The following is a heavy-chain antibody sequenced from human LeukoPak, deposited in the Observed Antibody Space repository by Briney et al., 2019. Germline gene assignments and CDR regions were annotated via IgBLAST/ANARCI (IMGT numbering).Heavy chain of an antibody. CDR2: LSGNSLYT. D-gene: IGHD6-19*01. V-gene: IGHV3-23*01. Sequence: GGSLRLSCTASRFTFSIYGMSWVRHAPGKGLEWVSALSGNSLYTHYADSVKGRFTISRDNSKSTLALQATSLRVDDTAVYYCERDPSEYEYNRGWYRDFWGQGSQVIVSS. CDR3: ERDPSEYEYNRGWYRDF. J-gene: IGHJ4*02. CDR1: RFTFSIYG.